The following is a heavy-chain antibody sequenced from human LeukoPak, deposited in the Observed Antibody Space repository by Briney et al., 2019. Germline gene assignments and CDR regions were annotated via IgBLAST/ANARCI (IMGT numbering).Heavy chain of an antibody. CDR2: ISFDGTIK. J-gene: IGHJ4*02. V-gene: IGHV3-30*03. CDR1: GFTFGSYG. CDR3: VREDSGYDFEY. D-gene: IGHD5-12*01. Sequence: PGGSLRLSCAASGFTFGSYGIHWVRQAPGKGLEWVAVISFDGTIKYYADSVKGRFTSSRDNSKNTLYLQMNSLRVEDTAVYYCVREDSGYDFEYWGQGTLVTVSS.